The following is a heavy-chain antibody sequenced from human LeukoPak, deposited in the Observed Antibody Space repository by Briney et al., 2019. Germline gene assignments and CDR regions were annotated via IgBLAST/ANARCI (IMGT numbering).Heavy chain of an antibody. J-gene: IGHJ4*02. CDR2: INPNSGGT. CDR3: ARAYPLYATVTTDY. D-gene: IGHD4-11*01. Sequence: GASVKVSCKASGYTFTGYYMHWVRQAPGQGLEWMGWINPNSGGTNYAQKFQGRVTMTRDTSISTAYMELSRLRSDDTAVYYCARAYPLYATVTTDYWGQGTLVTVSS. CDR1: GYTFTGYY. V-gene: IGHV1-2*02.